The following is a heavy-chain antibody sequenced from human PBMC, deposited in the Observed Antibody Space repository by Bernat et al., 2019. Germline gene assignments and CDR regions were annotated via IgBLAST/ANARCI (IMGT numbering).Heavy chain of an antibody. D-gene: IGHD3-22*01. J-gene: IGHJ4*02. V-gene: IGHV5-51*01. CDR1: GYSFTSYW. CDR3: ARLSDDDTRGSDFDY. Sequence: EVQLVQSGAEVKKPGESLKISCKVSGYSFTSYWIAWVRQMPGKGLEWMGIIYPGVSDTKYSPPFQGQVTISADKSITTAYLQWSSLKASDTAMYYCARLSDDDTRGSDFDYWGQGTLVTVSS. CDR2: IYPGVSDT.